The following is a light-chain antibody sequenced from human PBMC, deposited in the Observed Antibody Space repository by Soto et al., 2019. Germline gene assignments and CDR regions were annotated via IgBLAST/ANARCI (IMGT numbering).Light chain of an antibody. CDR2: GAS. CDR1: QSVSSSY. Sequence: EIVLTQSPGTLSLSPGERATLSLRASQSVSSSYLAWYQQKPGQAPRLLIYGASSRATSIPDSFSGSGSGTDFTLTISRLEPEDFAVYYCQQYGSSPETFGQGTRLEI. CDR3: QQYGSSPET. V-gene: IGKV3-20*01. J-gene: IGKJ5*01.